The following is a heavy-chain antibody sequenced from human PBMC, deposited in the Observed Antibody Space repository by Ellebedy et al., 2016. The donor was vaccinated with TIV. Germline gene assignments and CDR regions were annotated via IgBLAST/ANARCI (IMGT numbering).Heavy chain of an antibody. J-gene: IGHJ4*02. V-gene: IGHV1-69*13. D-gene: IGHD4-23*01. CDR2: ITPMFETA. Sequence: AASVKVSCKASGGTFSSYTISWVRQAPGQGLEWMGGITPMFETANYAQKFQGRVTITADESTYTAYMELSSLRSEDTAVYYCARVGNYYGGNPSYYFDYWGQGTLVTVSS. CDR1: GGTFSSYT. CDR3: ARVGNYYGGNPSYYFDY.